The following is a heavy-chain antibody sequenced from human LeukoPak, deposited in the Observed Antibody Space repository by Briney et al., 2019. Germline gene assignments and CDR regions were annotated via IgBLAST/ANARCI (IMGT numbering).Heavy chain of an antibody. V-gene: IGHV4-61*05. Sequence: SETLSLTCTVSGGSISSSAYYWGWIRQAPGKGLEWIGYIYYSGSTSYNPSLKSRVTISVDTSKNQFSLELTSVTAADTAVYYCARHASRYDSSGYYYFDYWGQGTLVTVSS. CDR1: GGSISSSAYY. D-gene: IGHD3-22*01. CDR3: ARHASRYDSSGYYYFDY. CDR2: IYYSGST. J-gene: IGHJ4*02.